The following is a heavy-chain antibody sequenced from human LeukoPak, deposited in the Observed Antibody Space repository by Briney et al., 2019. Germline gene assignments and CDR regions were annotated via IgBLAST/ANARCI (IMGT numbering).Heavy chain of an antibody. D-gene: IGHD3-9*01. CDR3: ARANDILTGYPNPPDY. Sequence: SETLSLTCTVSGGSISSYYWSWIRQPPGKGLEWIGYIYYSGSTNYNPSLKSRVTISVDTSKNQFSLKLSSVTAADTAVYYCARANDILTGYPNPPDYWGQGTLVTVSS. V-gene: IGHV4-59*08. CDR2: IYYSGST. CDR1: GGSISSYY. J-gene: IGHJ4*02.